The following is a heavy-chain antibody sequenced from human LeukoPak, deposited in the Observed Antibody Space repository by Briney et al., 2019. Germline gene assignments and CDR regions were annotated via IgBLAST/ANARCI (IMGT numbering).Heavy chain of an antibody. CDR1: GYTFTSYG. D-gene: IGHD6-13*01. CDR2: ISAYNGNT. V-gene: IGHV1-18*01. J-gene: IGHJ4*02. Sequence: ASVKVSCKASGYTFTSYGISWVRQAPGQGLEWMGWISAYNGNTNYAQKLQGRVTMTTDTSTSTAYMELRSLRSDDTAGYYFAGGLSIAADNPNFDYWGQGTLVTVSS. CDR3: AGGLSIAADNPNFDY.